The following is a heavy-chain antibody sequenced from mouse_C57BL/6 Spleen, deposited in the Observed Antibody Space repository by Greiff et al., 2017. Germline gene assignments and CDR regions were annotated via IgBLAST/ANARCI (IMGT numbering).Heavy chain of an antibody. V-gene: IGHV1-52*01. CDR1: GYTFTSYW. Sequence: QVQLQQPGAELVRPGSSVKLSCKASGYTFTSYWMHWVKQRPIQGLEWIGNIDPSDSETNYNQKFKDKATLTVDKSSSTAYMQLSSLTSEDSAVYYCAKRGPGYYGNLDYWGQGTTLTVSS. D-gene: IGHD2-1*01. J-gene: IGHJ2*01. CDR2: IDPSDSET. CDR3: AKRGPGYYGNLDY.